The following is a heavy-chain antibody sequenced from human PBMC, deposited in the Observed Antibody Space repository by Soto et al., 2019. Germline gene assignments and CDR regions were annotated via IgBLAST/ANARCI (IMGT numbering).Heavy chain of an antibody. CDR3: ARDWPPFNYYDSSGSQAVFDY. D-gene: IGHD3-22*01. Sequence: PGGSLRLSCAASGFTFSSYAMHWVRQAPGKGLEWVAVISYDGSNKYYADSVKGRFTISRDNSKNTLYLQMNSLRAEDTAVYYCARDWPPFNYYDSSGSQAVFDYWGQGTLVTVSS. CDR2: ISYDGSNK. J-gene: IGHJ4*02. V-gene: IGHV3-30-3*01. CDR1: GFTFSSYA.